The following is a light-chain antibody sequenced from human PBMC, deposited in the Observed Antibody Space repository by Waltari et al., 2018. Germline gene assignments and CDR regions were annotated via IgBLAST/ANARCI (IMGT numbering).Light chain of an antibody. V-gene: IGKV3-20*01. J-gene: IGKJ1*01. CDR1: QSLSRT. Sequence: EIVLTQSPGTLSLSPGDSATISCRASQSLSRTLAWYQQKPGQAPRRLLYDASSRATGIPDRFSGSGSGTDCSLTISRLEPEDFAVYYCQKYGTLPATFGQGTKVEIK. CDR3: QKYGTLPAT. CDR2: DAS.